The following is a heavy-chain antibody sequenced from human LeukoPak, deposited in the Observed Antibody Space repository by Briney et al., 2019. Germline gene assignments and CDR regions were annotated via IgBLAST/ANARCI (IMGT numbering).Heavy chain of an antibody. CDR1: GFTFSSYA. V-gene: IGHV3-23*01. D-gene: IGHD3-3*01. CDR3: AKSAPKTYYDFWSGPPIYMDV. J-gene: IGHJ6*03. CDR2: ISGSGGST. Sequence: PGGSLRLSCAASGFTFSSYAMSWVRQAPGKGLEWVSAISGSGGSTYYADSVKGRFTISRDNPKNTLYLQMNSLRAEDTAVYYCAKSAPKTYYDFWSGPPIYMDVWGKGTTVTVSS.